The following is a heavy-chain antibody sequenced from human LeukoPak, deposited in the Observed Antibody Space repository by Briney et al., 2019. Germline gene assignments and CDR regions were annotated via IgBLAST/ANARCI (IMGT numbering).Heavy chain of an antibody. D-gene: IGHD3/OR15-3a*01. V-gene: IGHV4-4*02. CDR1: GGIYSNDY. J-gene: IGHJ4*02. Sequence: SETLPLTCAATGGIYSNDYWCSWVRQPPGKGLEWMGEIRHYDGHTKYNPSLKSRVTISVYTSKNQFSLKLRSVTAADTAVYYCARHFGTWGQGTLVTVS. CDR2: IRHYDGHT. CDR3: ARHFGT.